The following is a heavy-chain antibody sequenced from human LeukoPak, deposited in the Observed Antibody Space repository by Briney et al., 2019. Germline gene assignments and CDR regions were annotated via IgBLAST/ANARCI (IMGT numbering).Heavy chain of an antibody. CDR2: IIPILGTA. D-gene: IGHD3-22*01. J-gene: IGHJ4*02. CDR1: GGTFSSYA. V-gene: IGHV1-69*05. CDR3: ARFGSSYYDSSGYFMSFDY. Sequence: SVKVSCKASGGTFSSYAISWVRQAPGQGLEWMGGIIPILGTANYAQKFQGRVTITTDASTSTAYMQLSSLRSEDTAVYYCARFGSSYYDSSGYFMSFDYWGQGTLVTVSS.